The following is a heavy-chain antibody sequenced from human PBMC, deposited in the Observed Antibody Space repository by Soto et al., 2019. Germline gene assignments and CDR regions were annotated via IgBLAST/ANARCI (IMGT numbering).Heavy chain of an antibody. CDR2: IIPIFGTA. Sequence: GPSVKVSCKASGGTFSSYAISWVRQAPGQGLEWMGGIIPIFGTANYAQKFQGRVTITADESTSTAYMELSSLRSEDTAVYYCARPALYSSSYYYYYYGMDVWGQGTTVTVSS. CDR3: ARPALYSSSYYYYYYGMDV. CDR1: GGTFSSYA. J-gene: IGHJ6*02. D-gene: IGHD6-6*01. V-gene: IGHV1-69*13.